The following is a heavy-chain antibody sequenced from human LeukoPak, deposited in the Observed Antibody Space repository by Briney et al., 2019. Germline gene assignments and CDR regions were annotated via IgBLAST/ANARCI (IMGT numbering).Heavy chain of an antibody. CDR3: ARVAQLLWFGELDY. CDR1: GFTFDDYG. V-gene: IGHV3-20*04. CDR2: INWNGGST. J-gene: IGHJ4*02. D-gene: IGHD3-10*01. Sequence: GGSLRLSCAASGFTFDDYGMSWVRQAPGKGLEWVSGINWNGGSTGYADSVKGRFTISRGNAKNSLYLQMNSLRAEDTALYYCARVAQLLWFGELDYWGQGTLVTVSS.